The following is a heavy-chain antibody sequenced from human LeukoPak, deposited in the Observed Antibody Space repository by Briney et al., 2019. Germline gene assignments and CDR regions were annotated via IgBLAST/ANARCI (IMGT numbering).Heavy chain of an antibody. CDR3: ARRGYSYGLPWD. D-gene: IGHD5-18*01. V-gene: IGHV4-39*01. CDR1: GGSVSSTTYF. J-gene: IGHJ4*02. CDR2: IYYSGST. Sequence: KSSETLSLTCTVSGGSVSSTTYFWSWIRQPPGKGLEWIGNIYYSGSTYYNPSLKSRVTISVDTSKNQFSLKLSSVTAADTAVYYCARRGYSYGLPWDWGQGTLVTVSS.